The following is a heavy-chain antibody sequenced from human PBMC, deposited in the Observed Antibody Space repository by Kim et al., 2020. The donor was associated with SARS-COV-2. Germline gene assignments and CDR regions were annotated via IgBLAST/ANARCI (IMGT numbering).Heavy chain of an antibody. CDR3: ARDRDWNYYRTYYYGMDV. CDR2: IWYDGSNK. V-gene: IGHV3-33*01. J-gene: IGHJ6*02. Sequence: GGSLRLSCAASGFTFSSYGMHWVRQAPGKGLEWVAVIWYDGSNKYYADSVKGRFTISRDNSKNTLYLQMNSLRAEDTAVYYCARDRDWNYYRTYYYGMDVWGQGTTVTVSS. D-gene: IGHD1-7*01. CDR1: GFTFSSYG.